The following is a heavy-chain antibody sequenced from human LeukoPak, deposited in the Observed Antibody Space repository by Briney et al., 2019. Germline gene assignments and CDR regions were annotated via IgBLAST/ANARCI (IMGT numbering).Heavy chain of an antibody. Sequence: PGGSLRLSCAASGFTFSKYAMSWVRQAPGKGLEWVSAISGSDGNTFYADSVKGRFTISRDNSKNTLSLQMNSLRAEDTALYYCAKDSSVPYGITDWGQGTQVTVSS. CDR2: ISGSDGNT. CDR1: GFTFSKYA. CDR3: AKDSSVPYGITD. V-gene: IGHV3-23*01. D-gene: IGHD4-17*01. J-gene: IGHJ4*02.